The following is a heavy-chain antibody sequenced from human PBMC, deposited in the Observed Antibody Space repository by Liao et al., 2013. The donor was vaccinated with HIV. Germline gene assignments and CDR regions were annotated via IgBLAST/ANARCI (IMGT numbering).Heavy chain of an antibody. CDR1: GGSISSYY. J-gene: IGHJ5*02. D-gene: IGHD3-3*01. V-gene: IGHV4-34*01. CDR2: INHSGST. CDR3: ARGPNGFWSHNWFDP. Sequence: QVQLQESGPGLVKPSETLSLTCTVSGGSISSYYWSWIRQPPGKGLEWIGEINHSGSTNYNPSLKSRVTISVDTSKNQFSLKLSSVTAADTAVYYCARGPNGFWSHNWFDPGAREPWSPSPQ.